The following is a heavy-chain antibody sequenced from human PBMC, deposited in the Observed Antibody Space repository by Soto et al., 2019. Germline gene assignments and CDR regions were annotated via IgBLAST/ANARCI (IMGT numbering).Heavy chain of an antibody. CDR1: GFTFSSYA. CDR2: ISGSGGST. V-gene: IGHV3-23*01. D-gene: IGHD3-3*01. CDR3: AKDITRFWSGEGGFDP. J-gene: IGHJ5*02. Sequence: PGGSLRLSCAASGFTFSSYAMSWVRQAPGKGLEWVAAISGSGGSTYYADSVKGRFTISRDNSKNTPYLQMNSLRAEDTAVYYCAKDITRFWSGEGGFDPWGQGTLVTVSS.